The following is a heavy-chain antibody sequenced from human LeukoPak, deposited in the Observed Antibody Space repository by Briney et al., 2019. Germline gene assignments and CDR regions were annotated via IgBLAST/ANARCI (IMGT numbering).Heavy chain of an antibody. J-gene: IGHJ5*02. CDR3: AKGSTVTPYNWFDP. CDR1: GFTFSSYA. D-gene: IGHD4-11*01. V-gene: IGHV3-23*01. CDR2: ISGSGGST. Sequence: GGSLRLSCAASGFTFSSYAMSWVRQAPGKGLEWVSAISGSGGSTYFADSVKGRFTISRDNSKNTLYLQMNSLRAEDTAVYYCAKGSTVTPYNWFDPWGQGTLVTVSS.